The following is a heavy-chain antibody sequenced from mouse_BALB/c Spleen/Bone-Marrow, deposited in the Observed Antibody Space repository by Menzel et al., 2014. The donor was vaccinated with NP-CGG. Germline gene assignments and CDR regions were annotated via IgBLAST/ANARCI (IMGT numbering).Heavy chain of an antibody. V-gene: IGHV1S81*02. Sequence: QVQLKESGAELVKPGASVKLSCKASGYTFTSYWMHWVKQRPGQGLEWIGEINPSNGRTNYNEKFKSKATLTVDKSSSTAYMQLSSLTSEDSAVYYCARGGNYYGSIAMDYWGQGTSVTVSS. CDR1: GYTFTSYW. J-gene: IGHJ4*01. CDR2: INPSNGRT. CDR3: ARGGNYYGSIAMDY. D-gene: IGHD1-1*01.